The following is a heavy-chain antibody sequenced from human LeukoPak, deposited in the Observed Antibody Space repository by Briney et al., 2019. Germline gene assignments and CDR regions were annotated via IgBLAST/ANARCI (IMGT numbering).Heavy chain of an antibody. CDR2: ISGSGGST. CDR3: AKLTRDRIYASSGWVGY. D-gene: IGHD3-22*01. V-gene: IGHV3-23*01. CDR1: GFTISSYA. J-gene: IGHJ4*02. Sequence: GGSLRLSCAASGFTISSYAMSWVRQAPGKGLEWVSAISGSGGSTYYADSVKGRFTISRDNSKNTLYLQMNSLRAEDTAVYYCAKLTRDRIYASSGWVGYWGQGTLVTVSS.